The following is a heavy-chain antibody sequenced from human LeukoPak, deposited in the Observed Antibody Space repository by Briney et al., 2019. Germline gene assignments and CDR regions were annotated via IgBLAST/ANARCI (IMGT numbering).Heavy chain of an antibody. J-gene: IGHJ4*02. V-gene: IGHV4-59*01. Sequence: SETLSLTCTVSGGSISSYYWSWIRQPPGKGLEWTGYIYYSGSTNYNPSLKSRVTISVDTSKNQFSLKLSSVTTADTAVYFCARGGGPPSYLDYWGQGTLVTVSS. CDR3: ARGGGPPSYLDY. D-gene: IGHD3-16*01. CDR2: IYYSGST. CDR1: GGSISSYY.